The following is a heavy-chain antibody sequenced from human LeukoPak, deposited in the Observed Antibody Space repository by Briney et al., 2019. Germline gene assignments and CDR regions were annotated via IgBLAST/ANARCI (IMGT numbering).Heavy chain of an antibody. D-gene: IGHD6-19*01. CDR3: ARGKVVAGTPGQNSWDS. Sequence: SETLSLTCTVSGGFISSYYWNWIRQPAGKGLEWIGRIYTSVTTNYNPSLKSRVSMSVDTSKNQFSLRLSSVTAADTAVYYCARGKVVAGTPGQNSWDSWGQGTLVTVSS. V-gene: IGHV4-4*07. CDR2: IYTSVTT. J-gene: IGHJ4*02. CDR1: GGFISSYY.